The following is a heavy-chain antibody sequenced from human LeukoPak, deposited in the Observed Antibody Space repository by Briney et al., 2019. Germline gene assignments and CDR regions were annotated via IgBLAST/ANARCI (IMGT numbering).Heavy chain of an antibody. V-gene: IGHV3-9*01. CDR3: ARSLYGSGSFDY. Sequence: GGSLRLSCAASGFTFGDYAMHWVRQAPGKGLEWVSGISWNSGSIGYADSVKGRFTISRDNAKNSLYLQMNSLGAEDTALYYCARSLYGSGSFDYWGQGTLVTVSS. CDR1: GFTFGDYA. J-gene: IGHJ4*02. CDR2: ISWNSGSI. D-gene: IGHD3-10*01.